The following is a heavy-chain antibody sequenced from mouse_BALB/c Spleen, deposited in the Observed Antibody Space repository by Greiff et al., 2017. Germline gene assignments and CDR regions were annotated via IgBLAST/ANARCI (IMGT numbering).Heavy chain of an antibody. CDR1: GFTFSSYG. D-gene: IGHD1-1*01. J-gene: IGHJ2*01. CDR3: ARGPRYYGSSYGDY. Sequence: EVQGVESGGGLVQPGGSLKLSCAASGFTFSSYGMSWVRQTPDKRLEFVATINSNGGSTYYPDSVKGRFTISRDNAKNTLYLQMSSLKSEDTAMYYCARGPRYYGSSYGDYWGQGTTLTVSS. CDR2: INSNGGST. V-gene: IGHV5-6-3*01.